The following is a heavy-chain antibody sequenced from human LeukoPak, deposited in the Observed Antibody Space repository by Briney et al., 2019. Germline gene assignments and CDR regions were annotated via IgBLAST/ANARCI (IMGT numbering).Heavy chain of an antibody. Sequence: PSETLSLTCTVAGGSISSYYWSWIRQPPGKGLEWIGYIYYSGSTNYNPSLKSRVTISVDTSKNHFSLKLSSVTAADTAVYYCARVGGDTALHYFDYWGQGTLVTVSS. J-gene: IGHJ4*02. V-gene: IGHV4-59*12. CDR2: IYYSGST. CDR1: GGSISSYY. CDR3: ARVGGDTALHYFDY. D-gene: IGHD5-18*01.